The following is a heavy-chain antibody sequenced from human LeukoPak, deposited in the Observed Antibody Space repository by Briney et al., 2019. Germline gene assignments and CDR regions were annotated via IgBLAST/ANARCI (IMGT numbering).Heavy chain of an antibody. CDR1: GFTFSDYY. Sequence: PGGSLRLSCAVSGFTFSDYYMSWIRQAPGKGLEWVSYISSGGSTISHADSVKGRFTISRDNAENSLYLQMNSLRAEDAAVYYCARGGPRPWSGKYDYWGQGTLVTVSS. CDR2: ISSGGSTI. D-gene: IGHD2-8*02. CDR3: ARGGPRPWSGKYDY. J-gene: IGHJ4*02. V-gene: IGHV3-11*01.